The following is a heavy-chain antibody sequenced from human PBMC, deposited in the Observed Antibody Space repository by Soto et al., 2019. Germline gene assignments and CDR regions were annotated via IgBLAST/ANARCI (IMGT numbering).Heavy chain of an antibody. D-gene: IGHD2-2*01. J-gene: IGHJ2*01. CDR1: GFTFSSYA. V-gene: IGHV3-30*04. CDR3: ARGRPAHDQCYWYFDL. CDR2: ISYDGSHK. Sequence: QVQLVESGGGVVQPGRSLRLSCAASGFTFSSYAMHWVRQAPGKGLEWVAIISYDGSHKYYADSVKGRFTISRDNSKNTLYLQMNSLRAEDAAVHYCARGRPAHDQCYWYFDLWGRGTLVTVSS.